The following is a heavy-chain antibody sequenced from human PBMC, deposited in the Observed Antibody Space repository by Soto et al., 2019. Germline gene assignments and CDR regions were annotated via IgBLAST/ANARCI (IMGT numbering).Heavy chain of an antibody. D-gene: IGHD3-3*01. V-gene: IGHV4-30-2*01. CDR3: ATYYDFWTAFDP. CDR2: IYHSGST. Sequence: TPSPTLAVSGGSLRRGGYSWSWVRQPPGKGLEWIGYIYHSGSTYYNPSLKSRVTISVDRSKNQFSLKLNSVTAADTAVYYCATYYDFWTAFDPWGQGTLVTVSS. J-gene: IGHJ5*02. CDR1: GGSLRRGGYS.